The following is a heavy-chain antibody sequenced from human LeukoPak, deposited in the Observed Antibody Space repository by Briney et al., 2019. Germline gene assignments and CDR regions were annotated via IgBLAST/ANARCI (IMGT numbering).Heavy chain of an antibody. CDR3: AKDKFDGSGSYHFDY. CDR2: ISWDGGRT. D-gene: IGHD3-10*01. Sequence: PGGSLRLSCAASGFTFDDYAMHWVRQAPGKGLEWVSLISWDGGRTYYADSVKGRFTISRDNSKNSLYLQMNSLRAEDTALYYCAKDKFDGSGSYHFDYWGQGTLVTVSS. CDR1: GFTFDDYA. J-gene: IGHJ4*02. V-gene: IGHV3-43D*03.